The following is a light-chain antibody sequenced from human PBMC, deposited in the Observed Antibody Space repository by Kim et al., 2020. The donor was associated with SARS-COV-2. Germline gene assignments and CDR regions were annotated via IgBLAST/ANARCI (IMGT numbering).Light chain of an antibody. CDR1: QSITRN. CDR2: DAS. Sequence: VSPGERATLSCRASQSITRNLAWYQQKPGQAPRLLMYDASTRATGIPARFSGSGSGTEFTLTISSLQSEDFAVYYCQQYTYWPPYTFGQGTKLEIK. V-gene: IGKV3-15*01. J-gene: IGKJ2*01. CDR3: QQYTYWPPYT.